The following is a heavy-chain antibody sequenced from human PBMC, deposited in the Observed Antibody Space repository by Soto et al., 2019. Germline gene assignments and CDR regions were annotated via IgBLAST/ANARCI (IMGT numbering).Heavy chain of an antibody. CDR2: ISSSGSTI. V-gene: IGHV3-48*03. Sequence: GALRLSCAASGFTFSSYEMNWVRQAPGKGLEWVSYISSSGSTIYYADSVKGRFTISRDNAKNSLYLQMNSLRAEDTAVYYCERDHKGGYYSYGMDVWGQGTTVTVSS. J-gene: IGHJ6*02. CDR1: GFTFSSYE. CDR3: ERDHKGGYYSYGMDV.